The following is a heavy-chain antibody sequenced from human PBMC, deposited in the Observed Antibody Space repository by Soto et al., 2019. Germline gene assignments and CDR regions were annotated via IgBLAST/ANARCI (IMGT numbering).Heavy chain of an antibody. D-gene: IGHD6-25*01. J-gene: IGHJ6*02. V-gene: IGHV3-33*01. Sequence: QVQLVESGGGVVQPGRSLRLSCAASGFIFNTYGMHWVRQTPGKGLEWVAVIWPDGSNRYYADSVSGQFTIYRDNSKNTLFLQMNSLSAEDTAVYYCARAAWYYYGMDVWGQGTTVTVSS. CDR2: IWPDGSNR. CDR1: GFIFNTYG. CDR3: ARAAWYYYGMDV.